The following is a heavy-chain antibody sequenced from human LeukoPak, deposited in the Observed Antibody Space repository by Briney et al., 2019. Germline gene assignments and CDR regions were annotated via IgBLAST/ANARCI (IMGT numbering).Heavy chain of an antibody. CDR3: ARDRDLIGVTTTRLDY. Sequence: ASVKVSCKASGYVFNLFGFNWVRQAPGQGLEWMGWISGYNGDTKYARKIQGRVTLTTDSSASTAYMELRTLRSDDTAIYYCARDRDLIGVTTTRLDYWGQGALVTVSS. D-gene: IGHD6-19*01. CDR2: ISGYNGDT. V-gene: IGHV1-18*04. J-gene: IGHJ4*02. CDR1: GYVFNLFG.